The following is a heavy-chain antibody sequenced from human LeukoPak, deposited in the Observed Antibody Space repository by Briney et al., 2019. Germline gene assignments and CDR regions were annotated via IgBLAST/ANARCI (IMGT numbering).Heavy chain of an antibody. CDR2: IWYDGSNK. Sequence: PGRSLRLSCAASGFTFSSYGMHWARQAPGKGLEWVAVIWYDGSNKYYADSVKGRFTISRDNSKNTLYLQMNSLRAEDTAVYYCARVNRYYDILTGAPHFDYWGQGTLVTVSS. V-gene: IGHV3-33*01. CDR1: GFTFSSYG. J-gene: IGHJ4*02. D-gene: IGHD3-9*01. CDR3: ARVNRYYDILTGAPHFDY.